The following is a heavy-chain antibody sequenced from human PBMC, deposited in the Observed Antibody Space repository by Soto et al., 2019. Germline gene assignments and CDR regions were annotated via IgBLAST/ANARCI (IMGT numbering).Heavy chain of an antibody. CDR2: IVVGSGNT. CDR1: GFTFTSSA. V-gene: IGHV1-58*01. CDR3: AADSAAYYYGSGSYGYYYYGMDV. Sequence: SVKVSCKASGFTFTSSAVQWVRQARGQRLEWIGWIVVGSGNTNYAQKFQERVTITRDMSTSTAYMELSSLRSEDTAVYYCAADSAAYYYGSGSYGYYYYGMDVWGQGTTVTVSS. J-gene: IGHJ6*02. D-gene: IGHD3-10*01.